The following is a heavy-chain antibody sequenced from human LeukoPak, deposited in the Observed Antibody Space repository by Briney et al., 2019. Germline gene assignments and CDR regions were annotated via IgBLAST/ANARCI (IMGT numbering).Heavy chain of an antibody. CDR1: GFTISSYS. D-gene: IGHD1-26*01. J-gene: IGHJ4*02. Sequence: GGSLRLSCAASGFTISSYSMNWVRQAPGKGLEWVSGISGSGGSTYYADSVKGRFTISRDNSKNTLYLQMNSLRAEDTAVYYCAKSRSGSPHSFDYWGQGTLVTVSS. V-gene: IGHV3-23*01. CDR2: ISGSGGST. CDR3: AKSRSGSPHSFDY.